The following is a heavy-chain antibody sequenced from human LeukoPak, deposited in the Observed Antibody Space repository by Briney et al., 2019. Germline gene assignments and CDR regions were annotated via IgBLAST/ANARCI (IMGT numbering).Heavy chain of an antibody. Sequence: GGSLRLSCVASGFTVRSNYMSWVRQAPGKGLEWVSGINWSGGSTGYADPLRGRFTISRDNAKNSLYLQMDSLRAEDTALYYCARAPITSPFYFDYWGQGTLVTVSS. CDR3: ARAPITSPFYFDY. CDR2: INWSGGST. J-gene: IGHJ4*01. D-gene: IGHD2-2*01. CDR1: GFTVRSNY. V-gene: IGHV3-20*04.